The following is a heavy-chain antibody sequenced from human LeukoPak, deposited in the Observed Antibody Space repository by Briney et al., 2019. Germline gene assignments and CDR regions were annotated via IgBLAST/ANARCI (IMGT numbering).Heavy chain of an antibody. D-gene: IGHD3-10*01. CDR1: GFTFSTYA. CDR2: IKQDGSEK. J-gene: IGHJ4*02. Sequence: GGSLRLSCAASGFTFSTYAMSWVRQAPGKGLEWVANIKQDGSEKNYVDSVKGRFTISRDNAKNSLYLQMNILRAEDTAVYYCARDLYASGSYDYWGQGTLVTVSS. CDR3: ARDLYASGSYDY. V-gene: IGHV3-7*04.